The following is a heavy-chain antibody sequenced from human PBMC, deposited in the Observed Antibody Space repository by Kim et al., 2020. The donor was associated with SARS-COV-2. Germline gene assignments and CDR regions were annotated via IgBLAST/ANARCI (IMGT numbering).Heavy chain of an antibody. Sequence: SETLSLTCAVYGGSFSGYYWSWIRQPPGKGLEWIGEINHSGSTNYNPSLKSRVTISVDTSKNQFSLKLSSVTAADTAVYYCARGKYGGYCSSTSCSPDYYYGMDVWGQGTTVTVSS. V-gene: IGHV4-34*01. CDR1: GGSFSGYY. J-gene: IGHJ6*02. CDR3: ARGKYGGYCSSTSCSPDYYYGMDV. D-gene: IGHD2-2*01. CDR2: INHSGST.